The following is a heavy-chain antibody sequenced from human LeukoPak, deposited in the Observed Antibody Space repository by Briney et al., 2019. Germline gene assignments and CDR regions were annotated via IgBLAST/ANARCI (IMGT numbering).Heavy chain of an antibody. CDR3: AKYGVDCSSTSCYPLYYMDV. V-gene: IGHV3-23*01. CDR1: GFTFDSYA. D-gene: IGHD2-2*01. CDR2: ISGGGGIT. Sequence: PGGSLSLSCAASGFTFDSYAMTWVRQAPGKGLEWVSSISGGGGITNYADSVKGRFTISGDNSKYTLFLQMNSLRAEDTAVYYCAKYGVDCSSTSCYPLYYMDVWGKGTTVTVSS. J-gene: IGHJ6*03.